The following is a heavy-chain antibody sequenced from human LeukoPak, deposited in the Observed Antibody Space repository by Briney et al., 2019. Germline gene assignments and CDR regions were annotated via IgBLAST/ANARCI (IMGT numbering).Heavy chain of an antibody. CDR3: ARGVVTIFGVVTTFDY. Sequence: PSETLSLTCAVYGGSFSGYYWSWIRQPPGKGLEWIGEINHSVSTNYNPSLKSRVTISVDTSKNQFSLKLSSVTAADTAVYYCARGVVTIFGVVTTFDYWGQGTLVTVSS. V-gene: IGHV4-34*01. D-gene: IGHD3-3*01. CDR2: INHSVST. CDR1: GGSFSGYY. J-gene: IGHJ4*02.